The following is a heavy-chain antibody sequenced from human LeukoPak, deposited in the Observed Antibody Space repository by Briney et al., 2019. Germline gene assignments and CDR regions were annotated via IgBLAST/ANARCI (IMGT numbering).Heavy chain of an antibody. CDR1: GGSFSGYY. CDR3: GKEGGA. V-gene: IGHV3-23*01. J-gene: IGHJ5*02. D-gene: IGHD3-16*01. CDR2: IGGRGGST. Sequence: PSETLSLTCAVYGGSFSGYYWSWIRQPPGKGPEWVSAIGGRGGSTYYADSLGGRFTISRDNSKDMVYLQMNSLKVEDTATYYCGKEGGAWGQGTKVTVSS.